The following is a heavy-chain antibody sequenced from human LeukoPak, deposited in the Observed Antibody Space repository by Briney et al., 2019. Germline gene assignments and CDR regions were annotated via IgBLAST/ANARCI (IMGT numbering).Heavy chain of an antibody. V-gene: IGHV3-23*01. CDR2: ISGSGDST. CDR3: ARDWPSEWQQMPDYDTVDI. CDR1: GFSFSNYA. Sequence: WGSLSLSCAASGFSFSNYAMTWVRQAPGKGLEWVSTISGSGDSTYYADSVKGRFTITIDNAKNTLYLQMNSLRAEDTAVYYCARDWPSEWQQMPDYDTVDIWGQGTMVTVSS. J-gene: IGHJ3*02. D-gene: IGHD3-3*01.